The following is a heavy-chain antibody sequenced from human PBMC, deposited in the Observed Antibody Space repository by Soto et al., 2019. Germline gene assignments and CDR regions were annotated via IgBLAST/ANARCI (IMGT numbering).Heavy chain of an antibody. J-gene: IGHJ4*02. CDR2: IYYSGST. D-gene: IGHD5-18*01. Sequence: SETLSLTCPVSGGSIRSGGYYWSWIRRHPGKGLEWIGYIYYSGSTYYNPSLKSRVTISVDTSKNQFSLKLSSVTAADTAVYYCARSGYSYGPNPLLYWGQGTLVTVS. CDR3: ARSGYSYGPNPLLY. V-gene: IGHV4-31*03. CDR1: GGSIRSGGYY.